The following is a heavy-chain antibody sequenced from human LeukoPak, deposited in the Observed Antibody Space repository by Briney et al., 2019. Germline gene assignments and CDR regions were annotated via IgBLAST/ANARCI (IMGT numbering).Heavy chain of an antibody. D-gene: IGHD2-2*01. CDR2: INPNSGGT. Sequence: GASVKVSXKASGYTFTGYYMHWVRQAPGQGLEWMGWINPNSGGTNYAQKFQGRVTMTRDTSISTAYMELSRLRSDDTAVYYCARDKESTSCYAGCWWFDPWGQGTLVTVSS. CDR1: GYTFTGYY. V-gene: IGHV1-2*02. CDR3: ARDKESTSCYAGCWWFDP. J-gene: IGHJ5*02.